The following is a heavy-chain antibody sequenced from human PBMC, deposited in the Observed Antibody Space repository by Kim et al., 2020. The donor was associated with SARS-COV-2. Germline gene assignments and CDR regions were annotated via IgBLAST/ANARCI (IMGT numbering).Heavy chain of an antibody. V-gene: IGHV1-69*04. CDR1: GGTFSSYA. J-gene: IGHJ6*02. Sequence: SVKVSCKASGGTFSSYAISWVRQAPGQGLEWMGRIIPILGIANYAQKFQGRVTITADKSTSTAYMELSSLRSEDTAVYYCARQKWIQLYYYGMDVWGQGTTVTVSS. CDR3: ARQKWIQLYYYGMDV. D-gene: IGHD5-18*01. CDR2: IIPILGIA.